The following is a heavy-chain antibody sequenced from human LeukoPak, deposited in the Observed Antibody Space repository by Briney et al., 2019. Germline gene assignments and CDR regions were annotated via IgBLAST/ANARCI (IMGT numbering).Heavy chain of an antibody. CDR1: GYTFTGYY. CDR2: INPNSGGT. CDR3: ARLKARGYSGYDDL. Sequence: ASVKVSCKASGYTFTGYYMHWVRQAPGQGLEWMGWINPNSGGTNYAQKFQGRVTMTRDTSISTAYMELSRLRSDDTAVYYCARLKARGYSGYDDLWGQGALVTVSS. D-gene: IGHD5-12*01. J-gene: IGHJ4*02. V-gene: IGHV1-2*02.